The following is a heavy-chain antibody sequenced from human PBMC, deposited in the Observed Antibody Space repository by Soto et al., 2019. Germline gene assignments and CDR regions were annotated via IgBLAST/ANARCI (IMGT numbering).Heavy chain of an antibody. CDR2: IWHTGRDT. V-gene: IGHV3-33*01. CDR3: ARDHGGQSLTSIFDN. Sequence: PGGSLRLSCAASGFTFGDYVMHWVRQAPGKGLEWVAVIWHTGRDTFYADSVKGRFTISRDNSKNTLYLQMNSMRAEDTAVYYCARDHGGQSLTSIFDNWGQGNLVTVS. CDR1: GFTFGDYV. D-gene: IGHD3-16*01. J-gene: IGHJ4*02.